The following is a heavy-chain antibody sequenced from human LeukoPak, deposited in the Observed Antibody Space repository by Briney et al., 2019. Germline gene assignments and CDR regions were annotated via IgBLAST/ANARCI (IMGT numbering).Heavy chain of an antibody. CDR2: IYTSGST. J-gene: IGHJ4*02. CDR1: GAFISSYY. CDR3: ARDSDYGDYYFHY. D-gene: IGHD4-17*01. V-gene: IGHV4-4*07. Sequence: SETLSLTCTVSGAFISSYYWSWIRQPAGKGLEWIGRIYTSGSTNYNPSLKSRVTMSVDTSKNQFSLKLSSVTAADPAVYYCARDSDYGDYYFHYWGQGTLVTVPS.